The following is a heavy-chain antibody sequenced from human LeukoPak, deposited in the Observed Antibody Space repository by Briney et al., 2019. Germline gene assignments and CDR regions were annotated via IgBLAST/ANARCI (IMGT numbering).Heavy chain of an antibody. CDR3: ARDTAAGPSPYYYYYYMDV. J-gene: IGHJ6*03. CDR2: ISYDGSNK. CDR1: GFSVKSNH. Sequence: GGSLRLSCGASGFSVKSNHMSWVRQAPGKGPEWVAVISYDGSNKYYADSVKGRFTISRDNAKNSLYLQMNSLRAEDTAVYYCARDTAAGPSPYYYYYYMDVWGKGTTVTISS. V-gene: IGHV3-30*03. D-gene: IGHD6-13*01.